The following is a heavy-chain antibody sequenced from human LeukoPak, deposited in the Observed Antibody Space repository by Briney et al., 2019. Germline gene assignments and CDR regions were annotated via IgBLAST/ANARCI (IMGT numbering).Heavy chain of an antibody. CDR2: IYYSGST. J-gene: IGHJ5*02. D-gene: IGHD2-2*01. V-gene: IGHV4-31*03. CDR3: ARDRCSSTSCYGRGVWFDP. CDR1: GGSISSGGYY. Sequence: SETLSLTCTVSGGSISSGGYYWSWIRQHPGKGLEWIGYIYYSGSTYYNPSLKSRVTISVDTSKNQFSLKLSSVTAADTAVYHCARDRCSSTSCYGRGVWFDPWGQGTLVTVSS.